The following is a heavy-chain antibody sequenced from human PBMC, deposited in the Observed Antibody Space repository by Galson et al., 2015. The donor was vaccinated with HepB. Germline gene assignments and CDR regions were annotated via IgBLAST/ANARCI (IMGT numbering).Heavy chain of an antibody. CDR1: RFTFSSYW. CDR2: IKQDGSEK. D-gene: IGHD6-13*01. V-gene: IGHV3-7*01. Sequence: SLRLSCAASRFTFSSYWMSWVRQAPGKGLEWVANIKQDGSEKYYVDSVKGRFTISRDNAKNSLYMQMNSLRGEDTAVYYCARGSRGAAAGTGGYWGQGTLVTVSS. CDR3: ARGSRGAAAGTGGY. J-gene: IGHJ4*02.